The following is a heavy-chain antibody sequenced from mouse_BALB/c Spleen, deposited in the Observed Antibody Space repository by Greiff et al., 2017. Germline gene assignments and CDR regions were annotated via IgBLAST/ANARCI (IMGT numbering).Heavy chain of an antibody. J-gene: IGHJ4*01. Sequence: VQLQQSGPGLVQPSQSLSITCTVSGFSLTSYGVHWVRQPPGKGLEWLGVIWAGGSTNYNSALMSRLSISKDNSKSQVFLKMNSLQTDDTAMYYCARYGYDGSYAMDYWGQGTSVTVSS. V-gene: IGHV2-9*02. CDR3: ARYGYDGSYAMDY. D-gene: IGHD2-2*01. CDR1: GFSLTSYG. CDR2: IWAGGST.